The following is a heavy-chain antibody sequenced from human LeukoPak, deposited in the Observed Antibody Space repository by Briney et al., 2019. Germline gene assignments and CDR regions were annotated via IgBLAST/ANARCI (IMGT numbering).Heavy chain of an antibody. CDR1: GFTFSSYE. CDR3: ARVSSGWYGVDAFDI. CDR2: ISSSGSTI. V-gene: IGHV3-48*03. J-gene: IGHJ3*02. D-gene: IGHD6-19*01. Sequence: GRSLRPSCAASGFTFSSYEMNWVRQAPGKGLEWVSYISSSGSTIYYADSVKGRFTISRDNAKNSLYLQMNSLRAEDTAVYYCARVSSGWYGVDAFDIWGQGTMVTVSS.